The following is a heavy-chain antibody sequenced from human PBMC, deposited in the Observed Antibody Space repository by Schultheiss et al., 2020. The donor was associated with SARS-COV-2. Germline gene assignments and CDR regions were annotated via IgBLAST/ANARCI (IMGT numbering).Heavy chain of an antibody. Sequence: GGSLRLSCAASGFTFSTDTMNWVRQPPGKGLEWVSSITGGHDYRYYADSVKGRFTISRDNAKNSLSVQMNSLRAEDTAVYYCARVRGGYCSSTTCQSGFDPWGQGTLVTVPQ. CDR3: ARVRGGYCSSTTCQSGFDP. CDR2: ITGGHDYR. V-gene: IGHV3-21*01. J-gene: IGHJ5*02. CDR1: GFTFSTDT. D-gene: IGHD2-2*01.